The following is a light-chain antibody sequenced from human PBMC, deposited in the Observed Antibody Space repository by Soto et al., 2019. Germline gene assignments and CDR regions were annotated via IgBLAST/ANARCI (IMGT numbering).Light chain of an antibody. V-gene: IGKV3-20*01. CDR3: QQYSSAPYT. CDR1: ETLNSGY. Sequence: EIVLTQSPGTLSLSPGERATLSCRTSETLNSGYLAWYQQKPGQAPRLLIYGASRRASGVPDRFSGSGSGTDFTLTIIRLEPEDFAVYYCQQYSSAPYTFGQETKLEIK. J-gene: IGKJ2*01. CDR2: GAS.